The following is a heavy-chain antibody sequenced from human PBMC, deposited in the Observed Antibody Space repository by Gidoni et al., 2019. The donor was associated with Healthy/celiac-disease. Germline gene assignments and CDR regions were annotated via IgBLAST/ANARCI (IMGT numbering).Heavy chain of an antibody. CDR2: IYSGGST. CDR1: GFTVSSNY. V-gene: IGHV3-53*01. Sequence: EVQLVASGGGLIQPGGSLRLSCAASGFTVSSNYMSWVRQAPGKGLEWVSVIYSGGSTYYADSVKGRFTISRDNSKNTLYLQMNSLRAEDTAVYYCARVHYYYYYGMDVWGQGTTVTVSS. J-gene: IGHJ6*02. CDR3: ARVHYYYYYGMDV.